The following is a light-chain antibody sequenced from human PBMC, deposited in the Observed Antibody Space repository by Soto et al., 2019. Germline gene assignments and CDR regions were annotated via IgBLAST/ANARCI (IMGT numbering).Light chain of an antibody. Sequence: EIVLTQSPATLSLSPGERATLSCRASRSIASSYLAWYQQKPGQAPRLLIYAASTRATGIPDRFSGGGSATDFTLTISRLEPEDFAVYYCQQYGSSPPYTFGQGTKLEIK. J-gene: IGKJ2*01. CDR3: QQYGSSPPYT. CDR2: AAS. CDR1: RSIASSY. V-gene: IGKV3-20*01.